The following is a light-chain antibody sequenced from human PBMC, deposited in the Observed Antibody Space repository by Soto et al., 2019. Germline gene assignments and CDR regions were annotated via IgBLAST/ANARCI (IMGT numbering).Light chain of an antibody. Sequence: DIQMTQSPSSLSASVGDRVTITCRASQNIRNYLNWYQQRPGKTPNLLVYAASNLRGGVPSRFSGSGSETVFTLTSNSLQPEDFATYYCQQIHSTSSYTFGQGTRVDIK. CDR1: QNIRNY. J-gene: IGKJ2*01. CDR2: AAS. CDR3: QQIHSTSSYT. V-gene: IGKV1-39*01.